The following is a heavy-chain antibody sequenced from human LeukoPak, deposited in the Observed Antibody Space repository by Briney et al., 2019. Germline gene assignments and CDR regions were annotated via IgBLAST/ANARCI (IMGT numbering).Heavy chain of an antibody. V-gene: IGHV4-39*02. J-gene: IGHJ4*02. CDR1: GGSISSSSYY. CDR3: ARLYGGNNNNQYCDS. D-gene: IGHD4-23*01. CDR2: IHDSGST. Sequence: SETLSLTCSVSGGSISSSSYYWGWIRQPPWKGLEWIGSIHDSGSTDCNPSLKSRVTISVDTSKNHFSLKLSSVTAEDTAVYYCARLYGGNNNNQYCDSCGPGGLVTVSS.